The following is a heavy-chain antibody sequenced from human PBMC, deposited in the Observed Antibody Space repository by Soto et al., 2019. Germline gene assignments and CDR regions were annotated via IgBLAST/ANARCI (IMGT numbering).Heavy chain of an antibody. V-gene: IGHV5-51*01. Sequence: GESLKISCKGSGYSFTSYWIGWVRQMPGKGLEWMGIIYPGDSDTRYSPSFQGQVTISADKSISTAYLQWSSLKASDTAMYYCARRQRGEGYSYGSFDYWGQGTLVTVSS. CDR2: IYPGDSDT. D-gene: IGHD5-18*01. CDR1: GYSFTSYW. CDR3: ARRQRGEGYSYGSFDY. J-gene: IGHJ4*02.